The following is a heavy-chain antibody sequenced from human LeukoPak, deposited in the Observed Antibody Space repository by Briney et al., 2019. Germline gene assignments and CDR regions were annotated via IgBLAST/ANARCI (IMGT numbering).Heavy chain of an antibody. J-gene: IGHJ4*02. Sequence: SETLSLTCTISGGSISSYYWSWIRQPAGKGLEWIGRIYATGSTNYNPSLESRVTMSADTSKNQFSLKLSSVTAADTAVYYCARDLNVAVAGPIFDSWGQGTLVTVSS. CDR2: IYATGST. V-gene: IGHV4-4*07. CDR3: ARDLNVAVAGPIFDS. CDR1: GGSISSYY. D-gene: IGHD6-19*01.